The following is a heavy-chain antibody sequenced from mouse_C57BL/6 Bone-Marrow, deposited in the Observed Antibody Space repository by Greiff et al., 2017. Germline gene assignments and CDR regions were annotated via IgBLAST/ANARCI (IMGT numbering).Heavy chain of an antibody. CDR1: GYTFTSYW. V-gene: IGHV1-59*01. J-gene: IGHJ2*01. CDR3: ARNYGSPFDY. Sequence: QVQLQQSGAELVRPGTSVKLSCKASGYTFTSYWMHWVKQRPGQGLEWIGVIDPSDSYTNYNQKFKGKATLTVDTSSSTAYMQLRSLTSEDSAVYYCARNYGSPFDYWGQGTTLTVSS. D-gene: IGHD1-1*01. CDR2: IDPSDSYT.